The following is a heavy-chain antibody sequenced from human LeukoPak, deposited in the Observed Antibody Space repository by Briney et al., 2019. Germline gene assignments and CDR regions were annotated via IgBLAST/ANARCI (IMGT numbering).Heavy chain of an antibody. Sequence: SETLSLTCSVSGGSISNYYWSWVRQAPGKGLEWIGYIFNTRTTNYNPSLKRRVTISEDTSKKQFSLNLSYVTAADSAVYYCVRDEDLWGQGTLVIVSS. CDR1: GGSISNYY. CDR2: IFNTRTT. CDR3: VRDEDL. J-gene: IGHJ5*02. V-gene: IGHV4-59*01.